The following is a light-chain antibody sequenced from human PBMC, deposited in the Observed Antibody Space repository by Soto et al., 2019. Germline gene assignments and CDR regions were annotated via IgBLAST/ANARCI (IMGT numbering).Light chain of an antibody. J-gene: IGKJ1*01. CDR1: QSISGF. CDR2: AAS. CDR3: QQSYTTPWT. V-gene: IGKV1-39*01. Sequence: DIHMTQSPSSLSASVGDRVTITCRASQSISGFLNWYQQKPGKAPHLLIYAASSLRYGVPSRFRGSESGTEFTLTISSLQPEDFATYFCQQSYTTPWTFGQGTKVEIK.